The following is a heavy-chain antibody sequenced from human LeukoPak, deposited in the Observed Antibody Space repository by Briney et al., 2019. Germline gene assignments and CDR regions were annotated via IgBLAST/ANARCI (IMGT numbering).Heavy chain of an antibody. CDR2: IKSKTDGGTT. CDR1: GFTFSNAW. V-gene: IGHV3-15*01. D-gene: IGHD3-10*01. Sequence: GSLRLSCAASGFTFSNAWMSWVRQAPGKGLEWVGRIKSKTDGGTTDYAAPVKGRFTISRDDSKNTLYLQMDSLKTEDTAVYYCTTVWFGELFQFDYWGQGTLVTVSS. J-gene: IGHJ4*02. CDR3: TTVWFGELFQFDY.